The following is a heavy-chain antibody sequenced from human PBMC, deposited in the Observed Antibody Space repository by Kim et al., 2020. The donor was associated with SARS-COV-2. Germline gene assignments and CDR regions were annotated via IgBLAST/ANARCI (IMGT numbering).Heavy chain of an antibody. CDR1: GGTFSSYA. V-gene: IGHV1-69*13. CDR2: IIPIFGTA. Sequence: SVKVSCKASGGTFSSYAISWVRQAPGQGLEWMGGIIPIFGTANYAQKFQGRVTITADGSTSTAYMELSSLRSEDTAVYYCARDQRSYYDSSGYYSLTDYWGQGTLVTVSS. D-gene: IGHD3-22*01. CDR3: ARDQRSYYDSSGYYSLTDY. J-gene: IGHJ4*02.